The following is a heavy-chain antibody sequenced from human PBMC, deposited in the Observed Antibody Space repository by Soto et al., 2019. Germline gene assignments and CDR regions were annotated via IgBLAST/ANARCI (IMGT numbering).Heavy chain of an antibody. CDR1: GYTFTSYG. CDR3: ARTARQYSSSSALDY. V-gene: IGHV1-18*04. CDR2: ISAYNGNT. Sequence: ASVKVSCKASGYTFTSYGISWLRQAPGQGLEWMGWISAYNGNTNYAQKLQGRVTMTTDTSTSTAYMELRSLRSDDTAVYYCARTARQYSSSSALDYWGQGTLVTVSS. J-gene: IGHJ4*02. D-gene: IGHD6-6*01.